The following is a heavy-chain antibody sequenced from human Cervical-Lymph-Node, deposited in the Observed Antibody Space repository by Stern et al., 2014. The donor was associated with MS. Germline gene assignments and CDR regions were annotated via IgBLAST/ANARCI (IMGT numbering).Heavy chain of an antibody. J-gene: IGHJ6*02. Sequence: QLVQSGAEVKKPGASVKVSCKASGYTFSSHYMHWVRQAPGQGLEGMGIINPSGGSTSHAQKFQGRVTMTRDTSTSTVYMELSSLRSEDTAVYYCAREVAGHRLGMMDVWGQGTTVTVSS. V-gene: IGHV1-46*01. CDR3: AREVAGHRLGMMDV. CDR2: INPSGGST. CDR1: GYTFSSHY. D-gene: IGHD6-19*01.